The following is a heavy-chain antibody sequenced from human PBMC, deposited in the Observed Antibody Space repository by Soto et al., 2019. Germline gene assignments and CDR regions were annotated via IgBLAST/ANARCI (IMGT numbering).Heavy chain of an antibody. D-gene: IGHD3-22*01. CDR1: GDSVSSNSAA. V-gene: IGHV6-1*01. CDR2: TYYRSRWYN. J-gene: IGHJ6*03. CDR3: ARTSSLQWFNKDV. Sequence: SQTLSLTCVISGDSVSSNSAAWNWIRQSPSRGLEWLGRTYYRSRWYNDYAVSVRSRITVNADTSKKQFSLHLNSVTPEDTAVDYCARTSSLQWFNKDVWDKGTTVTVSS.